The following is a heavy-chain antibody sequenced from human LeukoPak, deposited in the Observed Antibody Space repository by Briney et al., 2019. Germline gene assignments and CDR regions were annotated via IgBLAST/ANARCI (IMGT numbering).Heavy chain of an antibody. CDR3: AKDFPDSSPSSLVY. V-gene: IGHV3-30*18. Sequence: GGSLRLSCAASGFTFSSYGMHWVRQAPGKGLEWVAVISYDGSNKYYADSVKGRFTISRDNSKNTLYLQMNSLRAEDTAVYYCAKDFPDSSPSSLVYWGQGTLVTVSS. D-gene: IGHD6-6*01. CDR1: GFTFSSYG. J-gene: IGHJ4*02. CDR2: ISYDGSNK.